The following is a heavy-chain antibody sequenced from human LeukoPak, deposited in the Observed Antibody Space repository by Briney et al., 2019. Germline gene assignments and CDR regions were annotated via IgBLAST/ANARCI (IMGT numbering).Heavy chain of an antibody. J-gene: IGHJ4*02. V-gene: IGHV3-33*01. CDR1: GFAFNTYA. D-gene: IGHD3-3*01. CDR2: IWYDGSNE. CDR3: ARDPGLRLDL. Sequence: GGSLRLSCAASGFAFNTYAMHGVRRAPGKGLEWVAVIWYDGSNEYYSDSVKGRFAISRDISKNTLYLQMNSLRAEDTAVYFCARDPGLRLDLWGQGTLLTVSS.